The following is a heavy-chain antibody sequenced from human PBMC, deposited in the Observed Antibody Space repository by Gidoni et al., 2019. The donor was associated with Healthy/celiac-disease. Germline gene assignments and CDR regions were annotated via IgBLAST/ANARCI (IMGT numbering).Heavy chain of an antibody. CDR1: GFTFSRYS. Sequence: EVQLVESGGGLVKPGGSLRLSCAASGFTFSRYSMNWVRQAPGKGLEWVSYISSSSSYIYYADSVKGRFTISRDNAKNSLYLQMNSLRAEDTAVYYCASDILFDGDLLEYYFDYWGQGTLVTVSS. J-gene: IGHJ4*02. CDR3: ASDILFDGDLLEYYFDY. V-gene: IGHV3-21*01. CDR2: ISSSSSYI. D-gene: IGHD4-17*01.